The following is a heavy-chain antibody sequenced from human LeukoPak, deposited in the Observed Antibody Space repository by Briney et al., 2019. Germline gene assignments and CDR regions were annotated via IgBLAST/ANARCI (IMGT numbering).Heavy chain of an antibody. CDR1: GYTFTSYY. D-gene: IGHD3-22*01. Sequence: ASVKVSCKASGYTFTSYYMHWVRQAPGQGLEWMGIINPSGGSTSYAQKFQGRVTMTRDTSTSTVYMELSSLRSEDTAVYYCARVSHPGYDSSGYYGWGQGTLVTVSS. CDR3: ARVSHPGYDSSGYYG. J-gene: IGHJ4*02. CDR2: INPSGGST. V-gene: IGHV1-46*01.